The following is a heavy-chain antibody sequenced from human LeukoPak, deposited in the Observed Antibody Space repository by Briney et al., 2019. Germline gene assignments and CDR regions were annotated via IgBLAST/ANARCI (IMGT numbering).Heavy chain of an antibody. CDR3: AKVIFACSSASCSNYYYYGVDV. CDR1: GFIFSHYG. D-gene: IGHD2-2*01. Sequence: QPGGSLRLSCAASGFIFSHYGMHWVRQAPGKGLEWVAVISFDGSNKYYADSVKGRFTISSDNSKNTLYLQMNSLRAEDTAVYYCAKVIFACSSASCSNYYYYGVDVWGQGTMVTVSS. V-gene: IGHV3-30*18. J-gene: IGHJ6*02. CDR2: ISFDGSNK.